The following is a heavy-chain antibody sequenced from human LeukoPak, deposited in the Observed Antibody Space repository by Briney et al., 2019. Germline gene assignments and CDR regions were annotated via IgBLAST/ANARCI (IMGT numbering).Heavy chain of an antibody. CDR3: AKDRDSEQEVSFYGMDV. V-gene: IGHV3-23*01. J-gene: IGHJ6*02. CDR1: GFTFSSYA. CDR2: ISGSGGST. D-gene: IGHD5/OR15-5a*01. Sequence: PGGSLRLSCAASGFTFSSYAMSWVRQAPGKGLEWVSAISGSGGSTYYADSVKGRFTISRDNSKNTLYLQMNSLRAEDTAVYYCAKDRDSEQEVSFYGMDVWGQGTTVTVSS.